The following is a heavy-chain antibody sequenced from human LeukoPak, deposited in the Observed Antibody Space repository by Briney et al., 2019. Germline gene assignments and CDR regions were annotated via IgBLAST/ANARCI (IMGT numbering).Heavy chain of an antibody. CDR2: INPSGGST. Sequence: ASVKVSCKASGYTFTSYYMHWVRQAPGQGLEWMGIINPSGGSTSYAQKFQGRVTMTSDTSTSTVYMELSSLRSEDTAVYYCARDTRDYGGAFDIWGQGTMVTVSS. D-gene: IGHD4/OR15-4a*01. V-gene: IGHV1-46*01. CDR1: GYTFTSYY. J-gene: IGHJ3*02. CDR3: ARDTRDYGGAFDI.